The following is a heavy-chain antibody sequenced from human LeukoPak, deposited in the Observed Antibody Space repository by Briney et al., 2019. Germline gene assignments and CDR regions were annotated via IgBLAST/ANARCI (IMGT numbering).Heavy chain of an antibody. CDR2: MNPNSGNT. J-gene: IGHJ4*02. Sequence: GASVKVSCKASGYTFNNYDINWVRQATGQGLEWMGYMNPNSGNTGYAQKFQGRVTITKNTSISTAYMELSSLRTEDTAVYYCAREGFDYWGQGTLVTVSS. CDR1: GYTFNNYD. CDR3: AREGFDY. V-gene: IGHV1-8*03.